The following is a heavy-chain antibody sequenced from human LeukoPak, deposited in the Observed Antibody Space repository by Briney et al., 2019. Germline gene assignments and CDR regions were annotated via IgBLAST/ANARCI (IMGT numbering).Heavy chain of an antibody. CDR2: ISTDGYTT. CDR3: VVGGSPGY. CDR1: GPPFSANK. D-gene: IGHD2-15*01. Sequence: GGSLRLSCAAPGPPFSANKMPWFPQAPRKGLVWVSRISTDGYTTDSADFVQGRFTASRDNTKNTWSLEMNSLRAEDTAVYYCVVGGSPGYWGQGTLVTVSS. J-gene: IGHJ4*02. V-gene: IGHV3-74*01.